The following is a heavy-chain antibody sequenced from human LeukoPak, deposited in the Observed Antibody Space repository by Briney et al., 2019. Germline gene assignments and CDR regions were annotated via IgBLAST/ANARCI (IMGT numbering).Heavy chain of an antibody. Sequence: SVKVSCEASGGTFSSYAISWVRQAPGQGLEWMGGIIPIFGTANYAQKFQGRVTITTDESTSTAYMELSSLRSEDTAVYYCATSTWFPYSRSWYYRFDYWGQGTLVTVSS. V-gene: IGHV1-69*05. D-gene: IGHD6-13*01. J-gene: IGHJ4*02. CDR3: ATSTWFPYSRSWYYRFDY. CDR2: IIPIFGTA. CDR1: GGTFSSYA.